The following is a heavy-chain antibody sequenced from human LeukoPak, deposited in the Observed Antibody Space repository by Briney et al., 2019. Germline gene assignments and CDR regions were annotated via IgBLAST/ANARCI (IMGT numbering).Heavy chain of an antibody. V-gene: IGHV3-30-3*01. CDR3: ARDLIGDGSGSYYDAFDI. CDR2: ITYDGSNK. D-gene: IGHD3-10*01. CDR1: GFTFSSYA. Sequence: GGSLRLSCAVSGFTFSSYAMHWVRQAPGKGLEWVAVITYDGSNKYYADSVKGRFTISRDNSKNTLYLQMNSLRAEDTAVYYCARDLIGDGSGSYYDAFDIWGQGTMVTVSS. J-gene: IGHJ3*02.